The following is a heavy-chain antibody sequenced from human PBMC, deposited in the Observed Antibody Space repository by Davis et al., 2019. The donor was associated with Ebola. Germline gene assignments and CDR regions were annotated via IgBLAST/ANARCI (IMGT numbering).Heavy chain of an antibody. CDR3: ASLDYYDSSGYYYQWGEDY. Sequence: MPSETLSLTCAVYGGSFSGYYWSWIRQPPGKGLEWIGEINHSGSTNYNPSLKSRVTISVDTSKNQFSLKLSSVTAADTAVYYCASLDYYDSSGYYYQWGEDYWGQGTLVTVSS. J-gene: IGHJ4*02. V-gene: IGHV4-34*01. CDR1: GGSFSGYY. CDR2: INHSGST. D-gene: IGHD3-22*01.